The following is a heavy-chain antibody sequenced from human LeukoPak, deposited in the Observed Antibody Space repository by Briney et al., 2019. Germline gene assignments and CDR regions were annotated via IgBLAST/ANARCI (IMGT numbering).Heavy chain of an antibody. CDR3: ARGGYYGSGSYPD. CDR1: GGSFSSYA. CDR2: IIPIFGTA. V-gene: IGHV1-69*13. J-gene: IGHJ4*02. Sequence: WASVKVSCKASGGSFSSYAISWVRQAPGQGLEWMGGIIPIFGTANYAQKFQGRVTITADESTSTAYMELSSLRSEDTAVYYCARGGYYGSGSYPDWGQGTLVTVSS. D-gene: IGHD3-10*01.